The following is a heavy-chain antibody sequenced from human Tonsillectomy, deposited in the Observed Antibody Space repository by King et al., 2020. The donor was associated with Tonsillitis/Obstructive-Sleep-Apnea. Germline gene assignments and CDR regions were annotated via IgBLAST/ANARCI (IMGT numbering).Heavy chain of an antibody. Sequence: VQLVESGGGLVKPGGSLRLSCAASGFTFSDYYMSWIRQAPGKGLEWVSYISSSSSYTNYADSVKGRFTISRDNAKNSLYLQMNSLRAEDTAVYYCARDSSSSTSCSFGWFDPWGQGTLVTVSS. V-gene: IGHV3-11*05. CDR2: ISSSSSYT. CDR1: GFTFSDYY. D-gene: IGHD2-2*01. J-gene: IGHJ5*02. CDR3: ARDSSSSTSCSFGWFDP.